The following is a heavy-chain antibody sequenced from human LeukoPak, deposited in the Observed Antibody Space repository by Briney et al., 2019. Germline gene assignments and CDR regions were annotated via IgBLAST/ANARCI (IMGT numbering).Heavy chain of an antibody. CDR3: ARVGRGGYYYGSGSYTYFDY. Sequence: ASVKVSCKASGCTFTSYDINWVRQATGQGLEWMGWMNPNSGNTGYAQKFQGRVTITRNTSISTAYMELSSLRSDDTAVYYCARVGRGGYYYGSGSYTYFDYWGQGTLVTVSS. V-gene: IGHV1-8*03. CDR1: GCTFTSYD. J-gene: IGHJ4*02. CDR2: MNPNSGNT. D-gene: IGHD3-10*01.